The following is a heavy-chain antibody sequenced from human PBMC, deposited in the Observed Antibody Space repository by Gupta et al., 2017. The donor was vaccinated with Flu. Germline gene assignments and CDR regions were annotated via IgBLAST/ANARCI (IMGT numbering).Heavy chain of an antibody. CDR3: AKDADYGDYSPLGY. Sequence: EVQLLESGGGLVQPGGSLSPSCAASGLPFSSYAMSWVRPAPGKGLGWVSAISGSGGSTYYADSVKGRFTISRDNSKNTLYLQMNSLRAEDTAVYYCAKDADYGDYSPLGYWGQGTLVTVSS. D-gene: IGHD4-17*01. V-gene: IGHV3-23*01. J-gene: IGHJ4*02. CDR2: ISGSGGST. CDR1: GLPFSSYA.